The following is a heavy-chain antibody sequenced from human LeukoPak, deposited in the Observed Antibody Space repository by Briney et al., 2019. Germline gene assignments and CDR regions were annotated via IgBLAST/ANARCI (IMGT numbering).Heavy chain of an antibody. D-gene: IGHD6-6*01. CDR2: ISAYNGNT. CDR3: ARDIWALIAAHPSVDY. Sequence: GSVKVSCKASGYTLTSYGISWGRQAPGQGLEGLGWISAYNGNTNYAQKLPGRVNMTTDTSTLRAYLAWRSLRSDDTAVYYCARDIWALIAAHPSVDYWGQGTLVTVS. V-gene: IGHV1-18*01. CDR1: GYTLTSYG. J-gene: IGHJ4*02.